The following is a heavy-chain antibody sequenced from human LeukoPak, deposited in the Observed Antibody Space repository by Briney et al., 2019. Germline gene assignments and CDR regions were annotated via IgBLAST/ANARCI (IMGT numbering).Heavy chain of an antibody. Sequence: GRSLRLSCAVSGFTFSSYGMNWVRQAPGKGLEWVALIWSGGTTEFYADSVRGRFTISRDNSKNTLYLQMNSLRAEDTAVYYCARDGGGAFDYWGQGTLVIVSS. D-gene: IGHD3-16*01. CDR2: IWSGGTTE. CDR1: GFTFSSYG. CDR3: ARDGGGAFDY. V-gene: IGHV3-33*01. J-gene: IGHJ4*02.